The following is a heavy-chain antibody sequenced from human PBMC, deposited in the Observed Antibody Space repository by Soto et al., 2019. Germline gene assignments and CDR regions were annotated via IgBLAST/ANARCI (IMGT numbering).Heavy chain of an antibody. CDR2: IYHSGST. J-gene: IGHJ4*02. D-gene: IGHD4-4*01. Sequence: SETLSLTCAVSGYSISSGYYWGWIRQPPGKGLEWVGSIYHSGSTYYNPSLKSRVTISVDTSKNQFSLKLSSVTAADTAVYYCARAEGYSNRLFDYRGQGTLVTVSS. CDR1: GYSISSGYY. V-gene: IGHV4-38-2*01. CDR3: ARAEGYSNRLFDY.